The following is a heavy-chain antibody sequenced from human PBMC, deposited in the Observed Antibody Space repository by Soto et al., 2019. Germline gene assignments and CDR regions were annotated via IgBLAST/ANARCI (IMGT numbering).Heavy chain of an antibody. J-gene: IGHJ4*02. CDR2: INTDGGIT. V-gene: IGHV3-74*01. CDR1: GLIFSNYK. CDR3: ARDTNGLHY. Sequence: EVQLVESGGGLVQPGGSLRLSCAASGLIFSNYKMHWVGQAPGKGLVWVSRINTDGGITDYADSAKGRFTVSRDNAKNTMYLQMNSLTADDTAVYYCARDTNGLHYWGQGTLVTVSS. D-gene: IGHD2-8*01.